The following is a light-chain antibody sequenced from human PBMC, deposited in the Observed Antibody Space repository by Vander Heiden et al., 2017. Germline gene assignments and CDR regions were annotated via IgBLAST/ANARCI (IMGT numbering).Light chain of an antibody. Sequence: QSALTQPASVSGSPGQSISISCTGTSSDVGGYSFVSWYQKHPGKAPRLMIYEVSDRPSGVSNRFSGSKLGNTASLTISGLQPEDEADYYCSSYTTTSALVLFGGGTKVTV. CDR2: EVS. CDR1: SSDVGGYSF. CDR3: SSYTTTSALVL. V-gene: IGLV2-14*01. J-gene: IGLJ2*01.